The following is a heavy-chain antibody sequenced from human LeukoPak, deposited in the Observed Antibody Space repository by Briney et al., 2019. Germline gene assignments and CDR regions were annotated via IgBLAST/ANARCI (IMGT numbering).Heavy chain of an antibody. CDR3: AREILRLDI. J-gene: IGHJ3*02. CDR1: GYTFTSYG. Sequence: ASVKVSCKASGYTFTSYGISWVRQAPGQGLEWMGWISTDTGKPTYAQGFTGRFVFSVDTSVSTAYLEISSLTAEDTAVYYCAREILRLDIWGQGTMVTVSS. V-gene: IGHV7-4-1*02. CDR2: ISTDTGKP.